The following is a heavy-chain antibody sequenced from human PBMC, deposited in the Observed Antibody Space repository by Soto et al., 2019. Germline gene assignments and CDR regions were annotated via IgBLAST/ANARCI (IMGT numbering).Heavy chain of an antibody. CDR3: ARDWPIARQLASDAFDI. D-gene: IGHD6-13*01. V-gene: IGHV1-24*01. CDR1: GYTLTELS. J-gene: IGHJ3*02. Sequence: ASVKVSCKVSGYTLTELSMHWVRQAPGKGLEWMGGFDPEDGETIYAQKLQGRVTMTADTSTSTAYMELRSLRSDDTAVYYCARDWPIARQLASDAFDIWGQGAMVTVSS. CDR2: FDPEDGET.